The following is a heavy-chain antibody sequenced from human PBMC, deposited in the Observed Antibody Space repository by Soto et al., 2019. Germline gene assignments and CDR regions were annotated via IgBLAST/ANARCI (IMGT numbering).Heavy chain of an antibody. CDR2: ISAYNGNT. CDR1: GYTFTSYV. V-gene: IGHV1-18*01. D-gene: IGHD3-22*01. CDR3: ARGSYYYDSSGYSD. Sequence: AAVKVSCKASGYTFTSYVISWVRQAPGQGLEWMGWISAYNGNTNYAQKLQGRVTMTTDTSTSTAYMELRSLRSDDTAVYYCARGSYYYDSSGYSDWGQGTLVTVSS. J-gene: IGHJ4*02.